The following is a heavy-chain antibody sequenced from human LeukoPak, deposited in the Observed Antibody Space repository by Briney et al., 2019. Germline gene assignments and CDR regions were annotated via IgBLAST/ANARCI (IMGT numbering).Heavy chain of an antibody. CDR1: GYTFTSYD. CDR3: ARRGYCSGGSCFSNAFDI. J-gene: IGHJ3*02. D-gene: IGHD2-15*01. CDR2: MNPNSGNT. Sequence: ASVKVSCKASGYTFTSYDINWVRQATGQGLEWMGWMNPNSGNTGYAQKFQGRVTITRNTSISTAYMELSSLRSEDTAMYYCARRGYCSGGSCFSNAFDIWGQGTMVTVSS. V-gene: IGHV1-8*03.